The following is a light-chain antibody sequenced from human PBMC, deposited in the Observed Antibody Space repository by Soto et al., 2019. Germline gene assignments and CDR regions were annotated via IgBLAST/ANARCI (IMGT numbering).Light chain of an antibody. CDR2: WKS. V-gene: IGKV4-1*01. CDR3: KQYYSSWT. CDR1: QSVLYRSNSQNY. J-gene: IGKJ1*01. Sequence: IVVTQSRESLNVSLVARFTINCKTIQSVLYRSNSQNYLAWFQHKAGQPPKMLIYWKSIRQSGVPDRFSGSGSGTDFTLTINRLQAEDVAVYYRKQYYSSWTCGNGHKGDLK.